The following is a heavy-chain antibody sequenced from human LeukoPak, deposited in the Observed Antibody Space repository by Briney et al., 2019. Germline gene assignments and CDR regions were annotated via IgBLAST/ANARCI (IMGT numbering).Heavy chain of an antibody. Sequence: GGSLRLSCAASGFTFSSYGMHWVRQAPGKGLEWVAVISYDGSNKYYADSVKGRFTISRDNSKNTLYLQMNSLRAEDTAVYYCAKDRGDDYYDSSGYDYWGQGTLVTVSS. J-gene: IGHJ4*02. CDR3: AKDRGDDYYDSSGYDY. D-gene: IGHD3-22*01. V-gene: IGHV3-30*18. CDR2: ISYDGSNK. CDR1: GFTFSSYG.